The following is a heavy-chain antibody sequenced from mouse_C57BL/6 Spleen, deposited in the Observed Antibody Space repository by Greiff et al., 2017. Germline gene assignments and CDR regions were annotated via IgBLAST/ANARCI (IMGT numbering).Heavy chain of an antibody. CDR2: IYPGSGST. Sequence: QVQLQQPGAELVKPGASVKMSCKASGYTFTSYWITWVKQRPGQGLEWIGDIYPGSGSTNYNEKFKSKATLTVDTSSSTAYMQLSSLTSEDSAVXYCARVDYDGGDYAMDYWGQGTSVTVAS. D-gene: IGHD2-4*01. CDR3: ARVDYDGGDYAMDY. J-gene: IGHJ4*01. V-gene: IGHV1-55*01. CDR1: GYTFTSYW.